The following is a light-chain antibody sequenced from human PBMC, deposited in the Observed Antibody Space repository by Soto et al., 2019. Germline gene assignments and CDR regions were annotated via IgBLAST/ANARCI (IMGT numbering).Light chain of an antibody. CDR1: SSNIGSKP. CDR3: AAWDDSLNGLV. Sequence: QSVLTQPPSASGTPGQRVTISCSGSSSNIGSKPVNWYQQLPGAAPKLLIHNTNQRPSGVPDRFSGSKSGTSASLAISGLQSADEAHYYCAAWDDSLNGLVFGGGTKLTVL. V-gene: IGLV1-44*01. CDR2: NTN. J-gene: IGLJ2*01.